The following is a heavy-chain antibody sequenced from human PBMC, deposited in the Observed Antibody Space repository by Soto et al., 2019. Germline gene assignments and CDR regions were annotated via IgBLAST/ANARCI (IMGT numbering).Heavy chain of an antibody. CDR2: ISGNSGTT. CDR1: GFNFSNYA. V-gene: IGHV3-23*01. Sequence: PGGSLILSCEGSGFNFSNYALNWVRQAPGKRLEWVSVISGNSGTTYYAASVKGRFTISRDNSKKTLYLQMNSLRADDTAVYYCAKGRAITVFGVITPFDSWGQGTLVTVSS. J-gene: IGHJ4*02. CDR3: AKGRAITVFGVITPFDS. D-gene: IGHD3-3*01.